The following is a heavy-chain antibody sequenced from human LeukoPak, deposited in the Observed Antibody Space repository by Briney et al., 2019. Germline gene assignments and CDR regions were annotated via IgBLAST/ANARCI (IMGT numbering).Heavy chain of an antibody. CDR1: GCSISSGGYY. CDR3: ARNGYSYGYGFDY. V-gene: IGHV4-31*03. CDR2: IYYSGST. D-gene: IGHD5-18*01. J-gene: IGHJ4*02. Sequence: SETLSLTCTVSGCSISSGGYYWSWIRQHPGKGLEWIGYIYYSGSTYYNPSLMSRVTISVDTSNNQFPRKLSSVTAADTAVYYCARNGYSYGYGFDYWGQGTLVTVSS.